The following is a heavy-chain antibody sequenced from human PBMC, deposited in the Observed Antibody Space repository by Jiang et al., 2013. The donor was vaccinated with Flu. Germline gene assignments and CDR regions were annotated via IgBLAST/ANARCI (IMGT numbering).Heavy chain of an antibody. CDR3: ARGKRGYYYDSSGYYYRSLGAFDI. CDR1: GFTFSDHY. V-gene: IGHV3-72*01. Sequence: SCAASGFTFSDHYMDWVRQAPGKGLEWVGRTRNKANSYTTEYAASVKGRFTISRDDSKNSLYLQMNSLKTEDTAVYYCARGKRGYYYDSSGYYYRSLGAFDIWGQGTMVTVSS. D-gene: IGHD3-22*01. CDR2: TRNKANSYTT. J-gene: IGHJ3*02.